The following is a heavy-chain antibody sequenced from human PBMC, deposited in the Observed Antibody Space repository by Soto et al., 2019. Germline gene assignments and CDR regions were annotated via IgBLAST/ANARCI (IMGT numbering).Heavy chain of an antibody. D-gene: IGHD5-18*01. CDR1: GGTFSTYA. Sequence: QVQLVQSGAEVKKPESSVKVSCKAPGGTFSTYAISWARQAPGQGLEWMGGIIPMFGTANYAQRFQDRVTITADASTNTVYMELSSLRSEDTAVYFCASGIQLWLRRINNGYSGWGQGTLVTVSS. J-gene: IGHJ4*02. CDR2: IIPMFGTA. V-gene: IGHV1-69*12. CDR3: ASGIQLWLRRINNGYSG.